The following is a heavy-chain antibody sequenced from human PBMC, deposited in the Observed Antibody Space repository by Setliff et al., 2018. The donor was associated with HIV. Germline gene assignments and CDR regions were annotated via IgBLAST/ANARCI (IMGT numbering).Heavy chain of an antibody. J-gene: IGHJ2*01. CDR2: IIPIFGST. D-gene: IGHD3-10*01. Sequence: ASVKVSCKASGGTFSNYAFSWVRQAPGQGLEWMRGIIPIFGSTKYAQKFQGRVTITADESTSTADMELSSLRSEDTAVYYCARDDHYYDSGSYYSDWYFDLWGRGTLVTVSS. CDR3: ARDDHYYDSGSYYSDWYFDL. V-gene: IGHV1-69*13. CDR1: GGTFSNYA.